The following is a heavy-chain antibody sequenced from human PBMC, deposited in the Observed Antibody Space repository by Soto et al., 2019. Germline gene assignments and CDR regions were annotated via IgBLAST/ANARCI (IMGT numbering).Heavy chain of an antibody. V-gene: IGHV5-51*01. J-gene: IGHJ6*02. CDR1: GYSFTSYW. D-gene: IGHD3-22*01. CDR3: ASQNRDYYDSSGYLYYYYGMDA. CDR2: IYPGDSDT. Sequence: PGESLKISCKGSGYSFTSYWIGWVRQMPGKGLEWMGIIYPGDSDTRYSPSFQGQVTISADKSISTAYLQWSSLKASDTAMYYCASQNRDYYDSSGYLYYYYGMDAWGQGTTVTVSS.